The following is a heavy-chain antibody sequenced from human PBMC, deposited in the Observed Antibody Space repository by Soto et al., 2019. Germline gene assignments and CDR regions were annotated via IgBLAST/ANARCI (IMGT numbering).Heavy chain of an antibody. V-gene: IGHV3-23*01. Sequence: EVQLLESGGGLVPPGGSLILSCAASGFAFSSYAMSWLRQAPGKGLEWLAGITFRGDNTYYADSVKGRFTLSRDNSRNRLDLQMNSLKVEDTALYYCAKLGTMGVFDNWGQGTLLTVSS. J-gene: IGHJ4*02. CDR1: GFAFSSYA. CDR3: AKLGTMGVFDN. D-gene: IGHD1-26*01. CDR2: ITFRGDNT.